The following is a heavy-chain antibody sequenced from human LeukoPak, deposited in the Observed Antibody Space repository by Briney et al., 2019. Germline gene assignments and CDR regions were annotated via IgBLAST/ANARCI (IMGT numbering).Heavy chain of an antibody. D-gene: IGHD3-22*01. CDR2: INPNSGDT. J-gene: IGHJ4*02. V-gene: IGHV1-2*06. CDR1: GYTFTGYY. CDR3: ARDRLEGNYYDSSGYQTFDY. Sequence: GASVKVSCKASGYTFTGYYMHWVRQAPGQGLEWMGRINPNSGDTNYAQKFQGRVTMTRDTSISTAYMELSRLRSDDTAVYYCARDRLEGNYYDSSGYQTFDYWGQGTLVTVSS.